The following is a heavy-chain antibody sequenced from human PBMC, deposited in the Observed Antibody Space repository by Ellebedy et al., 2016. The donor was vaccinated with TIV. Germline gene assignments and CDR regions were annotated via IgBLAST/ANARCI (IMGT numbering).Heavy chain of an antibody. CDR3: TTDTRISYYYYMDV. D-gene: IGHD2-15*01. J-gene: IGHJ6*03. CDR2: IKSKTDGGTT. Sequence: GGSLRLXXAASGFTFSNAWMSWVRQAPGKGLEWVGRIKSKTDGGTTDYAAPVKGRFTISRDDSKNTLYLQMNSLKTEDTAVYYCTTDTRISYYYYMDVWGKGTTVTVSS. CDR1: GFTFSNAW. V-gene: IGHV3-15*01.